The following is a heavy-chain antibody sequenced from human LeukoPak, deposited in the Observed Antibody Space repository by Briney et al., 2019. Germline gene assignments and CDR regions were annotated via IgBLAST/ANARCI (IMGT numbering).Heavy chain of an antibody. CDR2: IRYDGSNK. D-gene: IGHD3-3*01. CDR3: AKDRLTDDFWIGYY. V-gene: IGHV3-30*02. J-gene: IGHJ4*02. Sequence: GGSLRLSCAASGFTFSSYGMHWVRQAPGKGLEWVAFIRYDGSNKYYADSVKGRFTISRDNSKNTLYLQMNSLRAEDTAVYYCAKDRLTDDFWIGYYWGQGTLVTVSS. CDR1: GFTFSSYG.